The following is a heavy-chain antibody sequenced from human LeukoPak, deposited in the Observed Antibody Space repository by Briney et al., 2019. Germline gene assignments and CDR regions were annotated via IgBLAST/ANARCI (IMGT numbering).Heavy chain of an antibody. D-gene: IGHD2-8*01. CDR3: VRGGTDILLEPPAIPFDY. CDR2: VNNDGSAT. J-gene: IGHJ4*02. V-gene: IGHV3-74*01. CDR1: GFTVSSNY. Sequence: GGSLRLSCAASGFTVSSNYMSWVRQAPGKGLVWVSHVNNDGSATSYADSVKGRFSISRDNSKDTLYLQMNSLRADDTAVYYCVRGGTDILLEPPAIPFDYWGQGALVTVSS.